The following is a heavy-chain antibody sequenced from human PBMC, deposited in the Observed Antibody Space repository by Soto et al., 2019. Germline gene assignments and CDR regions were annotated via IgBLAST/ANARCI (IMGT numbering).Heavy chain of an antibody. CDR2: VSYDGNHK. Sequence: QVQLVESGGGVIQPGTSLSLSCGSSGFTFRSFGMYWVRQAPGKGLEWVAVVSYDGNHKYYADSVKGRFTVSRDNAKNMLYLQMNSLRXXXTAVYYCAKDVGQQLVLNYGMDVWGQGTTVTVSS. CDR3: AKDVGQQLVLNYGMDV. V-gene: IGHV3-30*18. CDR1: GFTFRSFG. J-gene: IGHJ6*02. D-gene: IGHD6-13*01.